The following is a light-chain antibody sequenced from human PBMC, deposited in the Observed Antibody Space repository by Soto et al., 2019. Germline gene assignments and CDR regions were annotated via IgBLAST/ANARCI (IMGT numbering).Light chain of an antibody. CDR1: RNYNL. V-gene: IGLV2-14*02. CDR2: EDT. CDR3: GTWDSSLSAGV. Sequence: QSVLTQPASVSGSPGQSITISCTGTRNYNLVSWFQLHPGEAPKLLIYEDTKRPSGVSDRFSGSKSGTSATLGITGLQTGDEADYYCGTWDSSLSAGVFGGGTKLTVL. J-gene: IGLJ2*01.